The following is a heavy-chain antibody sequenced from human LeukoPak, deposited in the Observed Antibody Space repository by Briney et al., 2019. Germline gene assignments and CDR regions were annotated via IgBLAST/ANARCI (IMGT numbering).Heavy chain of an antibody. CDR1: GFTVSSNY. D-gene: IGHD1-26*01. V-gene: IGHV3-53*01. J-gene: IGHJ5*02. Sequence: PGGSLRLSCAASGFTVSSNYMSWVRQAPGKGLEWVSVIYSGGSTYYADSVKGRFTISRDNSKNTLYLQMNSLRAEDTAVYYCARVYSGSYYAWFDPWGQGTLVTVSS. CDR2: IYSGGST. CDR3: ARVYSGSYYAWFDP.